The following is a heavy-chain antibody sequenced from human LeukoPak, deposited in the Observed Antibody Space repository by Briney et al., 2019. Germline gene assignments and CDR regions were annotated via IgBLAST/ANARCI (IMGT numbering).Heavy chain of an antibody. CDR1: GFTFSTYS. V-gene: IGHV3-21*01. J-gene: IGHJ4*02. Sequence: GGSLRLSCAASGFTFSTYSMNWVRQAPGKGLEWVSSISSSSTYIYYADSVKGRVTISRDNAKNPLYLQMNSLRGEDTAVYYCTRGFYDTLTGPDYWGQGTLVTVSS. CDR3: TRGFYDTLTGPDY. D-gene: IGHD3-9*01. CDR2: ISSSSTYI.